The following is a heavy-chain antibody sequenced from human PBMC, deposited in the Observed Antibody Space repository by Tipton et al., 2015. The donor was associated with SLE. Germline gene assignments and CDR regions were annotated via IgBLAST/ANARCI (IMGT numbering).Heavy chain of an antibody. CDR2: IYSSGSH. V-gene: IGHV4-31*03. Sequence: TLSLTCTVSGGPISSGGYYWSWIRQHPGKGLEWIGSIYSSGSHYYNPSLQSRVTISVDTSTNQFSLKLSSVTAADTAVYYCARDVSGGTTYVAFDIWGQGTMVTVSS. J-gene: IGHJ3*02. D-gene: IGHD1-1*01. CDR1: GGPISSGGYY. CDR3: ARDVSGGTTYVAFDI.